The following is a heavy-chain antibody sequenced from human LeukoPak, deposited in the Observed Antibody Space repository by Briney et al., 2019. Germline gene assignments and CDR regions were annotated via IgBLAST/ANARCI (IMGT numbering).Heavy chain of an antibody. J-gene: IGHJ4*02. Sequence: SETLSLTCAVSGGSISSNSYYWGWIRQPPGKGLEWIGSIYYSGSTYYNPSLKSRVTISVDTSKNQFSLKLSSVTAADTAVYYCARLITGTTVEDYWGQGTLVTVSS. D-gene: IGHD1-20*01. CDR1: GGSISSNSYY. CDR3: ARLITGTTVEDY. V-gene: IGHV4-39*07. CDR2: IYYSGST.